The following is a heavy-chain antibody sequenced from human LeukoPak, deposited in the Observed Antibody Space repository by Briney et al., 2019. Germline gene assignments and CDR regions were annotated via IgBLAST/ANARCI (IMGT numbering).Heavy chain of an antibody. J-gene: IGHJ4*02. CDR2: ISSSSSYI. V-gene: IGHV3-21*01. CDR3: ARDAETYDWSGGYFDY. Sequence: GGSLRLSCAASGFTVSSNYMSWVRQAPGKGLEWVSSISSSSSYIYYADSVKGRFTISRDNAKNSLYLQMNSLRAEDTAVYYCARDAETYDWSGGYFDYWGQGTLVTVSS. D-gene: IGHD3-3*01. CDR1: GFTVSSNY.